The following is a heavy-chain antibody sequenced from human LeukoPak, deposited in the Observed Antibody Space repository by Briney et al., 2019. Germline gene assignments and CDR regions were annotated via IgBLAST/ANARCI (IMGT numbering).Heavy chain of an antibody. J-gene: IGHJ4*02. V-gene: IGHV3-23*01. CDR3: AKDGGTSSGWYDDYFDY. D-gene: IGHD6-19*01. CDR1: GFTFSSYA. Sequence: GGSLRLSCAASGFTFSSYAMSWVRQAPGKGLEWVSAISGSGGSTYYADSVKGRFTISRDNSKNTLYLQMNSLRAEDTAVYYCAKDGGTSSGWYDDYFDYWGQGTLVTVSS. CDR2: ISGSGGST.